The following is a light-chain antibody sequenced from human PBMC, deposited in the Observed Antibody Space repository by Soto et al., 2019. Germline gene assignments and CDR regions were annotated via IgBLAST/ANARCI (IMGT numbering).Light chain of an antibody. CDR3: HQRYSRPPT. V-gene: IGKV1-5*01. CDR1: QSISSW. Sequence: DIQMTQSPSTLSASLGDRVTITCRASQSISSWLAWYQQKPGKAPKLLIYDASSLESGVPSRFSGSGSGTEFTLTISSVQPDDVSTYYCHQRYSRPPTYAQGTKVDIK. J-gene: IGKJ1*01. CDR2: DAS.